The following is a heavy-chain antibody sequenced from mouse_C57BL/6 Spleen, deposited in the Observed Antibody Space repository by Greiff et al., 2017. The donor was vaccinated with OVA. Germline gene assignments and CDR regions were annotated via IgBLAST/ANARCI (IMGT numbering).Heavy chain of an antibody. CDR3: ARVGYNYYGTGYWYFDV. D-gene: IGHD1-1*01. V-gene: IGHV1-69*01. Sequence: VQLQQPGAELVTPGASVKLSCKASGYTFTSYWMHWVKQRPGQGLEWIGEIDPSDSYTNYNQKFKGKSTLTVDKSSSTAYMQLSSLTSEDSAVYYCARVGYNYYGTGYWYFDVWGTGTTVTVSS. CDR1: GYTFTSYW. J-gene: IGHJ1*03. CDR2: IDPSDSYT.